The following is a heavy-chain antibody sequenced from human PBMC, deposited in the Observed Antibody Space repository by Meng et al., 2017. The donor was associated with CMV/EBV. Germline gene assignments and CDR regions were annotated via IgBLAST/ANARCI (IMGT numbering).Heavy chain of an antibody. CDR3: ALFERDFWSGYLGAFDI. CDR2: INPNSGGT. J-gene: IGHJ3*02. D-gene: IGHD3-3*01. V-gene: IGHV1-2*02. Sequence: ASVKFSCKASGYTFTGYYMHWVRQAPGQGLEWMVWINPNSGGTNYAQKFQGRVTMTRDTSISTAYMELSRLRSDDTAVNYCALFERDFWSGYLGAFDIWGQGTMVTVSS. CDR1: GYTFTGYY.